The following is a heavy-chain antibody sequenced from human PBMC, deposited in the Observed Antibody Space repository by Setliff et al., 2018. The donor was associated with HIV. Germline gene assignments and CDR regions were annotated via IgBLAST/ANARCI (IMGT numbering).Heavy chain of an antibody. D-gene: IGHD4-17*01. CDR1: GYSISSGYY. V-gene: IGHV4-38-2*02. CDR3: ARGTTLNVVPNAFDI. J-gene: IGHJ3*02. Sequence: PSETLSLTCTVTGYSISSGYYWAWIRQPPGKGLEWIGHIYHAGNTYYNPSLKSRATISVDTSKNQISLRLNSLTAADTALYYCARGTTLNVVPNAFDIWGQGTMVTVSS. CDR2: IYHAGNT.